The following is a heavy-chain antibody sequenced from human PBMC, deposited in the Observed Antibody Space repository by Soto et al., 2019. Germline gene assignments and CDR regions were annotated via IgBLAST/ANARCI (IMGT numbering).Heavy chain of an antibody. D-gene: IGHD1-1*01. J-gene: IGHJ4*02. CDR1: GFTFSMYW. CDR3: TRGPRSTSTGTGAF. Sequence: GGYLTLSCAAYGFTFSMYWMHWVRQVPGKGPEWVSRINDDGSHTNYADSVKGRFTISRDNAKNTLYLQMNDLRAEDTAVYYCTRGPRSTSTGTGAFWGQGTLVTVSP. V-gene: IGHV3-74*01. CDR2: INDDGSHT.